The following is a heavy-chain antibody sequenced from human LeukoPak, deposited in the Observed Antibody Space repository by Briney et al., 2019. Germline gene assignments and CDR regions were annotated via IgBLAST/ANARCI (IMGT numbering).Heavy chain of an antibody. CDR2: ISWNSGSI. CDR1: GFTFDDYA. J-gene: IGHJ4*02. Sequence: GRSLRLSCAASGFTFDDYAMHWVRQAPGKGLEWVSGISWNSGSIGYADSVKGRFTISRDNAKDSLYLQMNSLRAEDTAVYYCAKSTTYDSLDYWGQGTLVTVSS. D-gene: IGHD5-12*01. CDR3: AKSTTYDSLDY. V-gene: IGHV3-9*01.